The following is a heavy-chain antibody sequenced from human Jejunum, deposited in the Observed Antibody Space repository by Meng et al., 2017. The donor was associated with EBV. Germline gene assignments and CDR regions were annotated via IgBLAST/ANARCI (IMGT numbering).Heavy chain of an antibody. CDR2: INHGGGA. V-gene: IGHV4-34*01. D-gene: IGHD3-10*01. CDR3: ARLGGYASGTYYPIDP. CDR1: GGSLSDYY. J-gene: IGHJ5*02. Sequence: QVQLQQWGAGLLKPSETLSLTCAVYGGSLSDYYWTWIRQPPGKGLEWIGEINHGGGAIYNPSLKSRVTISVDTSKNQFSLKLSSVTAADTAVYYCARLGGYASGTYYPIDPWGQGTLVTVSS.